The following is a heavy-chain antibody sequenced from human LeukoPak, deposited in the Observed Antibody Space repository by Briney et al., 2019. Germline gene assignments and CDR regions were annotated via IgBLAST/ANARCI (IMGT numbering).Heavy chain of an antibody. D-gene: IGHD3-22*01. CDR3: AKSLSTSSVVVRRVYALGP. Sequence: ASVKVSCKASGYTFSGYSMHWVRQAPGKGLEWVGFIKSDRGGKNYAQKVQGRFTMTRDTSINTVYMELSRLRSDDTAVYYCAKSLSTSSVVVRRVYALGPWGQGAMVSVCS. CDR2: IKSDRGGK. V-gene: IGHV1-2*02. J-gene: IGHJ3*01. CDR1: GYTFSGYS.